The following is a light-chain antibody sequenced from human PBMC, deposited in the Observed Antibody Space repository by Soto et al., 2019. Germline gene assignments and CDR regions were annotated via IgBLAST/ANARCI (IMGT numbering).Light chain of an antibody. J-gene: IGLJ1*01. CDR1: SSNIGAGYD. V-gene: IGLV1-40*01. Sequence: QSALTQPPSVSGAPGQRVTISCTGSSSNIGAGYDVHWYQQLPGPAPKLLISDSNNRPSGVPDRFSGSKSGTSASLAITGLQAEDEADYYCQSYDSSRSGSTVFGTGTKLTVL. CDR2: DSN. CDR3: QSYDSSRSGSTV.